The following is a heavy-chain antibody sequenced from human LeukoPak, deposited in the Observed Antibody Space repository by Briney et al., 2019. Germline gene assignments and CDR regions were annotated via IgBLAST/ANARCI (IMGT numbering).Heavy chain of an antibody. CDR3: ARGRRYSHGYSLLFEH. J-gene: IGHJ4*02. CDR1: GGSFTSHH. V-gene: IGHV4-34*01. D-gene: IGHD5-18*01. CDR2: ITHGGST. Sequence: SETLSLTCAVYGGSFTSHHWSWIRQPPGKGLEWIGEITHGGSTSYNPSLRTRVTISVDTSKNQFSLNLNTVTAADTAVYFCARGRRYSHGYSLLFEHWGQGTLVTVSS.